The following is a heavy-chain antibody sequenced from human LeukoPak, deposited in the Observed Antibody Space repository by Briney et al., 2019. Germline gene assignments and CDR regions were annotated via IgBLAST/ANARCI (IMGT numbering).Heavy chain of an antibody. V-gene: IGHV4-4*02. D-gene: IGHD1-1*01. CDR1: GGSISSNNW. Sequence: SETLSLTCAVSGGSISSNNWWGWVRQPPGKGLEWIGEIYHSGSPNYNPSLESRVTISVDKSRNHFSLNLSSVTAADTAVYYCARVNINNWHSCDYWGQGTLVTVSS. J-gene: IGHJ4*02. CDR3: ARVNINNWHSCDY. CDR2: IYHSGSP.